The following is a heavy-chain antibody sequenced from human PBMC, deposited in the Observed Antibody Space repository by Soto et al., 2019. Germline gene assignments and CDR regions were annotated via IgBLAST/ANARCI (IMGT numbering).Heavy chain of an antibody. V-gene: IGHV1-3*01. CDR3: ARADSHYDFWSGYYTTVPYYYGMDV. Sequence: ASAQVSSKASGYTFTSYAMHWVRQAPGQRLEWMGWINAGNGNTKYSQKFQGRVTITRDTSASTAYMELSSLRSEDTAVYYCARADSHYDFWSGYYTTVPYYYGMDVWGQGTTVTVSS. D-gene: IGHD3-3*01. CDR2: INAGNGNT. J-gene: IGHJ6*02. CDR1: GYTFTSYA.